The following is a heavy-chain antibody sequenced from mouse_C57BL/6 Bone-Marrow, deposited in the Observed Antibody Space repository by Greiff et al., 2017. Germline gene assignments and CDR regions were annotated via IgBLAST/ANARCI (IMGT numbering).Heavy chain of an antibody. CDR1: GFNIKDYY. V-gene: IGHV14-1*01. Sequence: EVQLQQSGAELVRPGASVKLSCTASGFNIKDYYLHWVKQRPEQGLEWLGRIDPEDGDTASAPKFQGKATMTADTSSNTAYLQLSSLTSEDTAVYYCTTTPGGDYWGQGTTLTVSS. CDR3: TTTPGGDY. J-gene: IGHJ2*01. CDR2: IDPEDGDT.